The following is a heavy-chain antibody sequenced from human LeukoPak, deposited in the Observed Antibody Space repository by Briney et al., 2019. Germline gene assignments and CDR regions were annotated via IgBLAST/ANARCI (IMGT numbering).Heavy chain of an antibody. CDR3: STVSGHAFDI. D-gene: IGHD3-10*01. J-gene: IGHJ3*02. CDR1: GFTFSSYW. Sequence: GGSLRLSCAASGFTFSSYWMHWVRQVPGKGLVWVSRINSDGSSTSYADSVKGRFTISRDNAKNTLYVQMNSLRAEDTAVYYCSTVSGHAFDIWGRGTMVTVSS. V-gene: IGHV3-74*01. CDR2: INSDGSST.